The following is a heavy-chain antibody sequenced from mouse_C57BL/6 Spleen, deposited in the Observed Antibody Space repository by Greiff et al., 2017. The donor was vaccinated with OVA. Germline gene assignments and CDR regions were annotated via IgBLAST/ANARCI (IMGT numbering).Heavy chain of an antibody. CDR3: PPCDGKFAY. J-gene: IGHJ3*01. CDR2: IRLKSDNYAT. Sequence: EVQRVESGGGLVQPGGSMKLSCVASGFTFSNYWMNWVRQSPEKGLEWVAQIRLKSDNYATHYAESVKGRFTISRDDSKSSVYLQMNNLRAEDTGSYYCPPCDGKFAYWGQGTLVTVSA. D-gene: IGHD2-3*01. V-gene: IGHV6-3*01. CDR1: GFTFSNYW.